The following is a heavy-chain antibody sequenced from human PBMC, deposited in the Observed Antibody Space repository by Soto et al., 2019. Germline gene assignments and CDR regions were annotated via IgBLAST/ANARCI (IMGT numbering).Heavy chain of an antibody. CDR1: GGSSSRYY. CDR3: ARAQAIYDSRGYYFDY. J-gene: IGHJ4*02. D-gene: IGHD3-22*01. CDR2: IYYSGST. Sequence: PSETLSLTCTVSGGSSSRYYWSWIRQPPGKGLEWIGYIYYSGSTNYNPSLKSRVTISVDTSKNQFSLKLSSVTAADTAVYYCARAQAIYDSRGYYFDYWGQGTLVTVSS. V-gene: IGHV4-59*01.